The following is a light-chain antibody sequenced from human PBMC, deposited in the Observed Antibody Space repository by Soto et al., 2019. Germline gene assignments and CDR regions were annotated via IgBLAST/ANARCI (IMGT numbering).Light chain of an antibody. Sequence: QSVLTQPPSASGTPGQRVTISCSGSSSNIGSNYVYWYQQLPGTAPKLLIYGNFQRSSGVPDRFSGSKSGTSASLAISGLRSEDEADYYCAAWDDSLSGLYVFGTGTKLTVL. CDR1: SSNIGSNY. V-gene: IGLV1-47*02. J-gene: IGLJ1*01. CDR3: AAWDDSLSGLYV. CDR2: GNF.